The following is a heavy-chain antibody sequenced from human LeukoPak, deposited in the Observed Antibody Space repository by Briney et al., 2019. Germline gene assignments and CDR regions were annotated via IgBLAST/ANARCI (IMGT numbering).Heavy chain of an antibody. V-gene: IGHV3-7*01. CDR3: ARDDGLRTVDY. Sequence: GGSLGLSCAASGFTFSSYWMSWVRQSPGKGLEWVANIKPDGSEKYYVDSMKGRFNISRDNAKNSLYLQMNSLRAEDTAVYFCARDDGLRTVDYWGQGTPVTVSS. CDR1: GFTFSSYW. CDR2: IKPDGSEK. D-gene: IGHD1-1*01. J-gene: IGHJ4*02.